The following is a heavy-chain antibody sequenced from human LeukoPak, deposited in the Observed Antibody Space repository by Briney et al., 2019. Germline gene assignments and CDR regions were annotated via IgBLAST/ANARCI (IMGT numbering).Heavy chain of an antibody. CDR1: GFTFSSYA. CDR2: ISGSGGST. D-gene: IGHD3-22*01. V-gene: IGHV3-23*01. Sequence: GGSLRLSCAASGFTFSSYAMSWVRQAPGKGLEWVSAISGSGGSTYYADTVKGRFTISRDNSKNTLYLQMNSLRAEDTAVYYCAKDQRRANGYYDSSGYRGGFDYWGQGKLVTVSS. CDR3: AKDQRRANGYYDSSGYRGGFDY. J-gene: IGHJ4*02.